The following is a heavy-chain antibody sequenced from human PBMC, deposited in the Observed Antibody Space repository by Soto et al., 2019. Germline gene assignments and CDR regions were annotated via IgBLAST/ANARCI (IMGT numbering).Heavy chain of an antibody. V-gene: IGHV3-33*01. J-gene: IGHJ4*02. CDR1: GFTFSNFG. D-gene: IGHD6-25*01. CDR3: ARVDSSSTAATGFGY. CDR2: IWYDGSNK. Sequence: GGSLRLSCAASGFTFSNFGMHRVRQAPGKGLEWVALIWYDGSNKYYADSVEGRFTISRDNSKNTLYLQMDSLRAEDTAMYYCARVDSSSTAATGFGYWGQGALVTISS.